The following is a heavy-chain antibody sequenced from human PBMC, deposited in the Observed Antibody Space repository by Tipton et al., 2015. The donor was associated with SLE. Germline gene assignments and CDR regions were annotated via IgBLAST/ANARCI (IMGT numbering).Heavy chain of an antibody. CDR2: IYHSGST. V-gene: IGHV4-39*07. Sequence: TLSLTCTVSGGSISSSSYYWGWIRQPPGKGLEWIGSIYHSGSTYYNPSLKSRVTISVDTSKNQFSLKLSSVTAADTAVYYCARVNIVVVPAAICWFDPWGQGTLVTVSS. CDR1: GGSISSSSYY. CDR3: ARVNIVVVPAAICWFDP. D-gene: IGHD2-2*02. J-gene: IGHJ5*02.